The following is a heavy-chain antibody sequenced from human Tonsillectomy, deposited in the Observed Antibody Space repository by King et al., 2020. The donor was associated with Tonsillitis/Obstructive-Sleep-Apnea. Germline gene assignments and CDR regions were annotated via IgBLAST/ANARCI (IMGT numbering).Heavy chain of an antibody. CDR3: AKDRGYGDNFDY. D-gene: IGHD4-17*01. V-gene: IGHV3-30*18. CDR2: ISYDGSNK. CDR1: GFTFSSYG. J-gene: IGHJ4*02. Sequence: VQLVESGGGVVQPGRSLRLSCAASGFTFSSYGMHCVRQAPGKGLEWVAVISYDGSNKYYADSVKGRFTISRDNSKNTLYLQMNSLRAEDTAVYYCAKDRGYGDNFDYWGQGTLVTVSS.